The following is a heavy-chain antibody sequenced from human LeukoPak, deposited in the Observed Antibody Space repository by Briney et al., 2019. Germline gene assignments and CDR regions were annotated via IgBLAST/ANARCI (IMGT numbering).Heavy chain of an antibody. CDR2: IKSETDGGTT. Sequence: GGSLRLSCAASGFTFSNAWMSWVRQAPGKGLEWVGRIKSETDGGTTDYAAPVKGRFTISRDDSKNTLYLQMNSLKTEDTAVYYCTLSTMIVVVWGQGTMVTVSS. CDR3: TLSTMIVVV. CDR1: GFTFSNAW. D-gene: IGHD3-22*01. V-gene: IGHV3-15*01. J-gene: IGHJ3*01.